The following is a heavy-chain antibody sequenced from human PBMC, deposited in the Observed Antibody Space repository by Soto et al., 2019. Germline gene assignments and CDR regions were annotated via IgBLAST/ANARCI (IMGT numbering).Heavy chain of an antibody. CDR1: GFTFSSYG. CDR3: ARDGYCSGGRCYRLLSFDY. D-gene: IGHD2-15*01. J-gene: IGHJ4*02. Sequence: QVQLVESGGGVAQPEKSLRLSCTASGFTFSSYGMHWVRQVPGKGLEWVALIWYDGSKKYYADSVKGRFTIYRDNSKNTLFLQMNSLRAEDTAVYHCARDGYCSGGRCYRLLSFDYWGQGTPVTVSS. V-gene: IGHV3-33*01. CDR2: IWYDGSKK.